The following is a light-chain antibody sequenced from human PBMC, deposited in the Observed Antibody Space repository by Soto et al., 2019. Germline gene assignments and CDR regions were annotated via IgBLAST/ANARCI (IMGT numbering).Light chain of an antibody. J-gene: IGKJ1*01. Sequence: EIVLTQSPATLSLSPGERATLSCRASQSVSSYLAWYQQKPGQAPRLLIYDASNRATGIPARFSGSGSWTDFTLTISSLEPEDFEVYYCQQRRNWPPGTFGQGTKVEIK. V-gene: IGKV3-11*01. CDR3: QQRRNWPPGT. CDR1: QSVSSY. CDR2: DAS.